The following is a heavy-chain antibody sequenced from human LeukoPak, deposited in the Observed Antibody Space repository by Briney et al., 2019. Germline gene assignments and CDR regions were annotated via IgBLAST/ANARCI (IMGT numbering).Heavy chain of an antibody. CDR1: GGSISSSSYY. CDR3: ARGQQLRAKGWPYYLDY. D-gene: IGHD6-13*01. CDR2: IYYSGST. Sequence: PSETLSLTCTVSGGSISSSSYYWGWIRQPPGKGLEWIGSIYYSGSTYYNPSLKSRVTISVDTSKNQFSLKLSSVTAADTAVYYCARGQQLRAKGWPYYLDYWGQGTLVTVSS. V-gene: IGHV4-39*01. J-gene: IGHJ4*02.